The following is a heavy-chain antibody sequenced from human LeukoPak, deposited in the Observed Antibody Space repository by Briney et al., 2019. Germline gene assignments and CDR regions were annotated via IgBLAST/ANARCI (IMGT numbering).Heavy chain of an antibody. CDR2: ISSSGGST. V-gene: IGHV3-23*01. CDR3: AKDFHLDV. Sequence: QAGGSLRLSCAASGFTFSSYAMSWVRRAPGKGLEWVSAISSSGGSTKHADSVKGRFTISRDNSKNTLYLQMNSLRAEDTAVYYCAKDFHLDVWGQGTLVTVSS. J-gene: IGHJ5*02. CDR1: GFTFSSYA.